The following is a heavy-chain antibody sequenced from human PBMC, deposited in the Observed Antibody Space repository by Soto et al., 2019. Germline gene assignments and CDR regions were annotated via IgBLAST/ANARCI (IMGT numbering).Heavy chain of an antibody. CDR1: GGSISSYY. Sequence: SETLSLTCTVSGGSISSYYWSWVRQPPGKGLEWIGYMYYSGSTNYNPSLKSRVTMSVDTSKKRFSLKLTSVTAADTAIYYGLERSDWSRDFDYWGQGALVTVSS. CDR3: LERSDWSRDFDY. J-gene: IGHJ4*02. V-gene: IGHV4-59*01. CDR2: MYYSGST. D-gene: IGHD6-19*01.